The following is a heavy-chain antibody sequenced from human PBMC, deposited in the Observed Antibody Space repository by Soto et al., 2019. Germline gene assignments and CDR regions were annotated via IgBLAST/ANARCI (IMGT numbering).Heavy chain of an antibody. CDR3: AKKPRLLDS. CDR2: ISSDGRET. J-gene: IGHJ4*02. CDR1: GFTFSISW. Sequence: GGSLRLSFAASGFTFSISWMNWVRQAPGRGLEWVAYISSDGRETNYVDSVKGRFTISRDNAKNSVFLQMNSLRAEDTAVYYCAKKPRLLDSWGQGTLVTVSS. D-gene: IGHD6-6*01. V-gene: IGHV3-7*01.